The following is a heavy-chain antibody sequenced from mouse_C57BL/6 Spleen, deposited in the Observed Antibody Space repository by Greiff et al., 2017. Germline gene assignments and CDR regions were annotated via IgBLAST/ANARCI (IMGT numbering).Heavy chain of an antibody. J-gene: IGHJ4*01. CDR3: AREGVTAPYYAMDY. D-gene: IGHD2-1*01. CDR2: INPSSGYT. Sequence: VKLVESGAELARPGASVKMSCKASGYTFTSYTMHWVKQRPGQGLEWIGYINPSSGYTKYNQKFKDKATLTADKSSSTAYMQLSSLTSEDSAVYYCAREGVTAPYYAMDYWGQGTSVTVSS. V-gene: IGHV1-4*01. CDR1: GYTFTSYT.